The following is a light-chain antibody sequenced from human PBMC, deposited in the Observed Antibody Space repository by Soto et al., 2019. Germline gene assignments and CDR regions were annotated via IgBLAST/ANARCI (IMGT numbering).Light chain of an antibody. J-gene: IGKJ1*01. CDR1: QNIRSN. CDR3: QQYNEWRT. V-gene: IGKV3D-15*01. CDR2: DAS. Sequence: EIVMTQSPATLSVSPGERATLSCRASQNIRSNLAWYQQKPGQAPRLLIYDASTRATGIPVRFSGSGSGTEFTLIISSLQSEDFAVYYCQQYNEWRTFGQGTKVEIK.